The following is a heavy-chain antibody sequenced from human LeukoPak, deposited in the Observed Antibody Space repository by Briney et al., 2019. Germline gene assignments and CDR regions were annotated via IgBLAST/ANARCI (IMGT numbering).Heavy chain of an antibody. CDR2: TSAYNGNT. CDR3: ARMYYYGSGTPGAFDI. D-gene: IGHD3-10*01. Sequence: ASVKVSCKASGYTFTSYGISWVRQAPGQGLEWMGWTSAYNGNTNYAQKLQGRVTMTTDTSTSTAYMELRSLRSDDTAVYYCARMYYYGSGTPGAFDIWGQGTMVTVSS. J-gene: IGHJ3*02. V-gene: IGHV1-18*01. CDR1: GYTFTSYG.